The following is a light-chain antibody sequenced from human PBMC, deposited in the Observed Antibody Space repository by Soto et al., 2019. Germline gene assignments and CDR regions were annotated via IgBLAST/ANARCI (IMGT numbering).Light chain of an antibody. J-gene: IGKJ5*01. Sequence: DSVTITCRASQNIRNWLAWYXQXPXXXPXXLIYDASSLKSGVPARFSGSGSGTEFTLTISSLQPDDFATYYCQQYNTYSTFGQGKRLEIK. CDR3: QQYNTYST. V-gene: IGKV1-5*01. CDR2: DAS. CDR1: QNIRNW.